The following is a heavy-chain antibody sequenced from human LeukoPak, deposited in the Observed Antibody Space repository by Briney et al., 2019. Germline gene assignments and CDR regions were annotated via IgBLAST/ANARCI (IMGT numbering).Heavy chain of an antibody. D-gene: IGHD6-13*01. CDR2: IIPIFGSA. Sequence: SVKVSCKASGGTFSTYAISWVRQAPGQGLEWMGGIIPIFGSANYAQKFQGRVTITADKSTSTAYMELSSLRSEDTAVYYCARLSAAGRLKDAFDIWGQETMVTVSS. CDR3: ARLSAAGRLKDAFDI. J-gene: IGHJ3*02. V-gene: IGHV1-69*06. CDR1: GGTFSTYA.